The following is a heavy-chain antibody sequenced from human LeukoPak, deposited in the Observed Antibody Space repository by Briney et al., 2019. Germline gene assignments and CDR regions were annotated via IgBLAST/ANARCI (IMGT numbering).Heavy chain of an antibody. CDR2: IFYDGSNK. CDR1: GFTFSDYA. V-gene: IGHV3-33*03. J-gene: IGHJ4*02. Sequence: GRSLRLSCAASGFTFSDYAMHWVRQAPGKGLEWVAVIFYDGSNKYYADSVKGRFTISRDNSKNTLYLQMNSLRAEDTALYYCAKGYCSDTNCQTRLGLDYWGQGTLVTVSS. D-gene: IGHD2-15*01. CDR3: AKGYCSDTNCQTRLGLDY.